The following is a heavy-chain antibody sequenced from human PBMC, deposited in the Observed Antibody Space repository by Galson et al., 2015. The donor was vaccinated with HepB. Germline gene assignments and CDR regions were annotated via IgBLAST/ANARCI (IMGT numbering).Heavy chain of an antibody. D-gene: IGHD3-22*01. V-gene: IGHV1-69*04. J-gene: IGHJ4*02. Sequence: SVKVSCKASGGTFSSYTISWVRQAPGQGLEWMGRIIPILGIANYAQKFQGRVTITADKSTSTAYMELSSLRSEDTAVYYCAREGTDSDYYDSSGPAEDYWGQGTLVTVSS. CDR2: IIPILGIA. CDR3: AREGTDSDYYDSSGPAEDY. CDR1: GGTFSSYT.